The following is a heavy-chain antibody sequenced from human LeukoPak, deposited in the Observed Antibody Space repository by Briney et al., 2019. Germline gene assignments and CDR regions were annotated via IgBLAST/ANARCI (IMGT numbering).Heavy chain of an antibody. D-gene: IGHD1-26*01. J-gene: IGHJ4*02. CDR1: GFTFSSCC. CDR3: ARVQWELRGVGSYFEY. V-gene: IGHV3-7*01. CDR2: IKQDGSEK. Sequence: GGPVTLSCVVSGFTFSSCCERWARRAPGRGGEWVANIKQDGSEKYYVDSVKGRFTMSRDNAKNSLYLQMNSLRAEDTAVYYCARVQWELRGVGSYFEYWGQGALVTVSS.